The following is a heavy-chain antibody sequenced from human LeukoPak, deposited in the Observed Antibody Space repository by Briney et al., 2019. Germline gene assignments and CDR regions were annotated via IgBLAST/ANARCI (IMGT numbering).Heavy chain of an antibody. D-gene: IGHD3-22*01. CDR2: ISSSGSTI. Sequence: GGSLRLSCAASGFTFSSYEMNWVRQAPGKGLEWVSYISSSGSTIYYADSVKGRFTISRDNAKNSLYLQMNSLRAEDTAVYYCARASDPYYYDSSGSPHFDYWGQGTLVTVSS. J-gene: IGHJ4*02. CDR3: ARASDPYYYDSSGSPHFDY. V-gene: IGHV3-48*03. CDR1: GFTFSSYE.